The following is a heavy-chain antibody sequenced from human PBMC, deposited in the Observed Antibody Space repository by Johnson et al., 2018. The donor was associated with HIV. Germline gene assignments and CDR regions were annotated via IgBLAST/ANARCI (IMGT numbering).Heavy chain of an antibody. J-gene: IGHJ3*02. Sequence: VQLVESGGGLVKPGGSLKLSCAASGFTFNNAWMSWVRQAPGKGLEWVGRIKRKTDGGTTDYNAPVKGRFTISRDDSKNTLYLQINSLKTEDTAVYYCTTAGYGFSDAFDIWGQWTMVTVSS. D-gene: IGHD5-18*01. CDR2: IKRKTDGGTT. V-gene: IGHV3-15*01. CDR3: TTAGYGFSDAFDI. CDR1: GFTFNNAW.